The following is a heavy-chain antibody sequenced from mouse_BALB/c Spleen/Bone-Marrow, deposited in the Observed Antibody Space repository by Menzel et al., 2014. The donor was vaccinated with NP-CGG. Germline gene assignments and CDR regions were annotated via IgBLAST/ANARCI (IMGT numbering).Heavy chain of an antibody. Sequence: VQLQQPGAELVKPGASVKLSCTASGFNIKDTYMHWVKQRPEQGLEWIGRIDPANGNTKYDPKFQGKATITADTSSNTAYLQLSSMTSEDTAVYYCVRSREYYFDYWGQGTTLTVSS. CDR2: IDPANGNT. CDR1: GFNIKDTY. J-gene: IGHJ2*01. V-gene: IGHV14-3*02. CDR3: VRSREYYFDY. D-gene: IGHD1-1*01.